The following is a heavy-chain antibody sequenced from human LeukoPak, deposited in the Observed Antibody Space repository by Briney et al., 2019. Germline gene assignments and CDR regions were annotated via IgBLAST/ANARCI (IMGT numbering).Heavy chain of an antibody. Sequence: PSETLSLTCTVSGGSISSYYWSWIRQPPGKGLEWIGCVYYSGSTYYNPSLKSRVTISVDTSKDQFSLKLFSVTAADTAVYYCAANHYGSGRYYPFDYWGQGTLVTVSS. CDR3: AANHYGSGRYYPFDY. CDR2: VYYSGST. J-gene: IGHJ4*02. CDR1: GGSISSYY. D-gene: IGHD3-10*01. V-gene: IGHV4-59*01.